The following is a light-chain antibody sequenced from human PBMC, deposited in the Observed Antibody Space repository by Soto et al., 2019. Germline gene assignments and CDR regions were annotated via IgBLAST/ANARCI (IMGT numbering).Light chain of an antibody. CDR2: RAS. CDR3: QQYNDWPYN. J-gene: IGKJ2*01. V-gene: IGKV3-15*01. CDR1: QSVDSN. Sequence: EVVMTQSPATLSVSPGERATLSCRASQSVDSNLAWYPQKPGQAPRLLIYRASTRAAGIPDTFSGSGSGTEFTLTISRLQSEDFAVYYCQQYNDWPYNFGQGTKLDIK.